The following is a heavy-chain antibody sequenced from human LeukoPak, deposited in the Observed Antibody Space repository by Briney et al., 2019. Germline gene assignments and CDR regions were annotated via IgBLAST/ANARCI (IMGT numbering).Heavy chain of an antibody. Sequence: SETLSLTCSVSGASTNTDSYFWGWIRQPPGKGLEWIGSGYYSGSSHYNPSLKSRVTISVDTSKNQFSLRVSSATAADTAVYYCVRLWLRWGIDYWGQGSLVSVSS. J-gene: IGHJ4*02. V-gene: IGHV4-39*01. CDR2: GYYSGSS. CDR1: GASTNTDSYF. D-gene: IGHD5-12*01. CDR3: VRLWLRWGIDY.